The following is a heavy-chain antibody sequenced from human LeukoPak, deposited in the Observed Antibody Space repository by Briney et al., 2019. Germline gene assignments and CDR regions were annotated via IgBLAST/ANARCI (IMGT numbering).Heavy chain of an antibody. Sequence: SETLSLTCTVSGGSISSYYWSWIRQPPGKGLEWIGYIYYSGSTNYNPSLKSRVTISVDTSKNQFSLKLSSVTAADTAVYYCARREMATITFDYWGQGTLVTVSS. CDR3: ARREMATITFDY. CDR2: IYYSGST. V-gene: IGHV4-59*08. CDR1: GGSISSYY. D-gene: IGHD5-24*01. J-gene: IGHJ4*02.